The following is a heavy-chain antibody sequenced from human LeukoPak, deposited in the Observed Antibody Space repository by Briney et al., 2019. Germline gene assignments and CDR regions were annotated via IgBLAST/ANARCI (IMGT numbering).Heavy chain of an antibody. Sequence: SCKGSGYNFDRYGVNWVRQAPGKGLEWVAFIRYDGSNKYYADSVKGRFTISRDNSKNTLCLQMNSLRAEDTAVYYCAKDSTGLGDYFDYWGQGTLVTVSS. J-gene: IGHJ4*02. CDR1: GYNFDRYG. CDR2: IRYDGSNK. D-gene: IGHD3-10*01. CDR3: AKDSTGLGDYFDY. V-gene: IGHV3-30*02.